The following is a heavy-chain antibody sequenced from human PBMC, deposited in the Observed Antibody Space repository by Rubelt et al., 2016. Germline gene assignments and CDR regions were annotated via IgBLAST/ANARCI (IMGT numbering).Heavy chain of an antibody. CDR3: ARGGDRIGDALDI. Sequence: QVQLVQSGAEVKKPGASVKVSCKASGYTFTSYGISWVRQAPGQGLEWMGWISNNKGKKNFAQKFQGRVIMTTEKSKTTAYMELRSLRSDDTAMYYGARGGDRIGDALDIWGRGTLVTVS. CDR1: GYTFTSYG. CDR2: ISNNKGKK. D-gene: IGHD3-16*01. V-gene: IGHV1-18*01. J-gene: IGHJ3*02.